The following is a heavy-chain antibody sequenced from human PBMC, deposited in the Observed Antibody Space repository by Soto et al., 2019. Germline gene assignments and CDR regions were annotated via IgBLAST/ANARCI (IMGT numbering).Heavy chain of an antibody. CDR1: GGTFSSYA. CDR3: ARDKDGSSSWSNNWFDP. V-gene: IGHV1-69*13. CDR2: IIPIFGTA. Sequence: SVKVSCKASGGTFSSYAISWVRQAPGQGLEWMGGIIPIFGTANYAQKFQGRVTITADESTSTAYMELSSLRSEDTAVYYCARDKDGSSSWSNNWFDPWGQGTLVTVSS. D-gene: IGHD6-13*01. J-gene: IGHJ5*02.